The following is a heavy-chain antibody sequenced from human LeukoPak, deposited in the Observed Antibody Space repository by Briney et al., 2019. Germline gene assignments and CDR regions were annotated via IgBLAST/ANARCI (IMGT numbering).Heavy chain of an antibody. V-gene: IGHV7-4-1*02. D-gene: IGHD4-17*01. J-gene: IGHJ2*01. Sequence: ASVKVSCKASGYTFTSYGISWVRQAPGQGLEWMGWINTNTGNPTYAQAFTGRFVFSLDTSVSTAYLQISDLKAEDSAIYYCARGASTVTMTHYWHFDLWGRGTLVTVSS. CDR2: INTNTGNP. CDR3: ARGASTVTMTHYWHFDL. CDR1: GYTFTSYG.